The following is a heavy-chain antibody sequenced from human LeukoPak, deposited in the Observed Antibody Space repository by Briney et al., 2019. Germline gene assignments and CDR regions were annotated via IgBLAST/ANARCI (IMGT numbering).Heavy chain of an antibody. Sequence: PSETLSLTRAVYGGSFSGYYWSWIRQPPGKGLEWIGEINHSGSTNYNPSLKSRVTISVDTSKNQFSLKLSSVTAADTAVYYCARETRGYDSSGYYYVGGYYFDYWGQGTLVTVSS. CDR3: ARETRGYDSSGYYYVGGYYFDY. D-gene: IGHD3-22*01. V-gene: IGHV4-34*01. J-gene: IGHJ4*02. CDR2: INHSGST. CDR1: GGSFSGYY.